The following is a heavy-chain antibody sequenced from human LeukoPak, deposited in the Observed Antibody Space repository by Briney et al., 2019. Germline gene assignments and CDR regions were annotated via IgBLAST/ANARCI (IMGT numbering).Heavy chain of an antibody. CDR2: IYYSGSA. CDR3: ARARDYYGSGSYLAY. J-gene: IGHJ4*02. CDR1: GGSISSGDYY. D-gene: IGHD3-10*01. V-gene: IGHV4-30-4*01. Sequence: SQTLSLTCTVSGGSISSGDYYWSWIRQPPGKGLEWIGYIYYSGSAYYNPSLKSRVIISVDTSKNQFSLKLNSVTAADTAVYYCARARDYYGSGSYLAYWGRGTLVTVSS.